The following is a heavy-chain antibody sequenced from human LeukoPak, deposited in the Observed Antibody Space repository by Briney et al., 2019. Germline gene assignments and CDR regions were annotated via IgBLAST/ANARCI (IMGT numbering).Heavy chain of an antibody. CDR3: ATTPAAGTGAFDI. V-gene: IGHV4-39*07. D-gene: IGHD6-13*01. CDR1: GGSISSSSYY. Sequence: SETLSLTCTVSGGSISSSSYYWGWIRQPPGKGLEWIGSIYYSGSTYYNPSLKSRVTISVGRSKNQFSLKLSSVTAADTAVYYCATTPAAGTGAFDIWGQGTMVTVSS. J-gene: IGHJ3*02. CDR2: IYYSGST.